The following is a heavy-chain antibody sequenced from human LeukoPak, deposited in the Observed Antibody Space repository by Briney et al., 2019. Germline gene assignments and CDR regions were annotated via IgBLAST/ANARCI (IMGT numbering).Heavy chain of an antibody. CDR3: ARQLIGWFDP. CDR2: IYYSGST. Sequence: SETLSLTCTVSGESISGFYWTWIRQPPGKGLGWIGYIYYSGSTNYNPSLKSRVTISVDTSKNQFSLKLSSVTAADTAVYYCARQLIGWFDPWGQGTLVTVSS. J-gene: IGHJ5*02. D-gene: IGHD3-16*01. CDR1: GESISGFY. V-gene: IGHV4-59*01.